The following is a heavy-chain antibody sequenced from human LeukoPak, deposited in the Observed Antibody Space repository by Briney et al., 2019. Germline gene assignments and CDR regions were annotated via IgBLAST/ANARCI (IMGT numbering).Heavy chain of an antibody. CDR2: ISYDGSNK. Sequence: GRSLRLSCAASGFTSSSYGMHWVRQAPGKGLEWVAVISYDGSNKYYADSVKGRFTISRDNSKNTLYLQMNSLRAEGTAVYYCAKDLLWWDYSGWPGVDYWGQGTLVTVSS. CDR3: AKDLLWWDYSGWPGVDY. V-gene: IGHV3-30*18. J-gene: IGHJ4*02. CDR1: GFTSSSYG. D-gene: IGHD6-19*01.